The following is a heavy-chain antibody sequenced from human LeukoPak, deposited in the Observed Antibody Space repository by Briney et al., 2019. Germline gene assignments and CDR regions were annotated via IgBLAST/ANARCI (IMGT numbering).Heavy chain of an antibody. J-gene: IGHJ4*02. D-gene: IGHD6-19*01. Sequence: PGGSLRVFCAASGFTFDSYAMSWVRQAPGKGLEWVSAISGSGGSTYYADSVKGRFTISRDNSKNTLYLQMNSLRAEDTAVYYCAKAWYSSGWSDWGQGTLVTVSS. CDR3: AKAWYSSGWSD. V-gene: IGHV3-23*01. CDR1: GFTFDSYA. CDR2: ISGSGGST.